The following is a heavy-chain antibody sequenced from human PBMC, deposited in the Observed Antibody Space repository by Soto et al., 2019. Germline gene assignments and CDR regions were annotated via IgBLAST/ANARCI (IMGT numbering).Heavy chain of an antibody. CDR2: IYSSGST. CDR3: ARGQRFSDWFDP. CDR1: GCAINSYY. D-gene: IGHD3-3*01. Sequence: SDTLSITCPFSGCAINSYYVTWLRQPAGKGLEWIGRIYSSGSTKYNPSLQSRVTMSLDTSKNQFSLRLTSVTAADTAVYYCARGQRFSDWFDPWGQGTLVTVSS. V-gene: IGHV4-4*07. J-gene: IGHJ5*02.